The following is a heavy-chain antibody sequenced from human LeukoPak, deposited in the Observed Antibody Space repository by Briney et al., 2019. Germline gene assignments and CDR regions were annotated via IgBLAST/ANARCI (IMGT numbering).Heavy chain of an antibody. D-gene: IGHD1-26*01. V-gene: IGHV3-9*01. Sequence: GGSLRLSCAASGFTFDDYAMHWVRQAPGKGLEWVSGISWNSGVIDYADSVKGRFTISRDNAKNSLYLQMNSLRAEDTAVYYCARDPYSGNYGNYYYYYMDVWGKGTTVTISS. J-gene: IGHJ6*03. CDR3: ARDPYSGNYGNYYYYYMDV. CDR2: ISWNSGVI. CDR1: GFTFDDYA.